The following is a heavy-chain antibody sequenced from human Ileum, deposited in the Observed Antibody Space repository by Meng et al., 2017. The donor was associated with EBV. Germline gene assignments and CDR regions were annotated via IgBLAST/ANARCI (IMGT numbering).Heavy chain of an antibody. Sequence: EVQLVESVGGLVQPGGYLRLSCSASGFTFSNYWMHWVRQAPGKGLVWVSRINGDGSSPSYEDSVKGRLTLSRDNAQNTLYLQMTSLRAEDTAVYYCVRWSQQLVAYDYWGQGTLVTVSS. D-gene: IGHD6-13*01. CDR2: INGDGSSP. CDR1: GFTFSNYW. J-gene: IGHJ4*02. CDR3: VRWSQQLVAYDY. V-gene: IGHV3-74*01.